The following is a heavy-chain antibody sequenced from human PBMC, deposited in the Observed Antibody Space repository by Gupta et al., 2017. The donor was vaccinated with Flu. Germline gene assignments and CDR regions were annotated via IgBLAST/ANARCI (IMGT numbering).Heavy chain of an antibody. CDR3: TRGNDFWSGYYFDY. CDR2: IRSKAYGGTT. D-gene: IGHD3-3*01. J-gene: IGHJ4*02. V-gene: IGHV3-49*02. Sequence: PGKGREWVGFIRSKAYGGTTEYAVSVKGRFTISRDDSKSIAYLQMNSLKTEDTAVYYCTRGNDFWSGYYFDYWGQGTLVTVSS.